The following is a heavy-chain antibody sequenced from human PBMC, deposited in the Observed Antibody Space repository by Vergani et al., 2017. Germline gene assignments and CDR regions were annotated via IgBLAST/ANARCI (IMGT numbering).Heavy chain of an antibody. D-gene: IGHD2-2*01. CDR3: AREVTCSSTSCYSGAFDI. CDR2: IYYSRST. Sequence: QVQLQESGPGLVKPSETLSLTCTVSGGSISSYYWSWIRQPPGKGLEWIGYIYYSRSTNYNPSLKSRVTISVDTSKNQFSLKLSSVTAADTAVYYCAREVTCSSTSCYSGAFDIWGQGTMVTVSS. J-gene: IGHJ3*02. CDR1: GGSISSYY. V-gene: IGHV4-59*01.